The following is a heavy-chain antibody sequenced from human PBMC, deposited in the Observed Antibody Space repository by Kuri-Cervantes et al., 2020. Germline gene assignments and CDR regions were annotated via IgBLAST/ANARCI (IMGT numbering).Heavy chain of an antibody. D-gene: IGHD2-15*01. CDR2: INHSGST. CDR1: GGSFSGYY. Sequence: SETLSLTCAVYGGSFSGYYWSWIRQPPGKGLEWIGEINHSGSTNYNPSLKSRVTISIDTPKSQLSLKVTSVTAADTAVYYCARDVNYCSGGNCYRGLDVWGKGATVTVSS. V-gene: IGHV4-34*01. CDR3: ARDVNYCSGGNCYRGLDV. J-gene: IGHJ6*04.